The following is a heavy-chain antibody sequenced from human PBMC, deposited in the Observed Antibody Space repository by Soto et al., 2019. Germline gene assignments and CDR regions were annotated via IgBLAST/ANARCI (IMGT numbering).Heavy chain of an antibody. Sequence: QVQLVQSGAEVKKPGSSVKVSCKASGGTFSSYAISWVRQAPGQGLEWMGGIIPIFGTANYAQKFQGRVTITADESTSTAYRELSSLRSEDTAVYYCAREDITMVRGVIINRLYYFDYWGQGTLVTVSS. V-gene: IGHV1-69*01. CDR2: IIPIFGTA. CDR3: AREDITMVRGVIINRLYYFDY. D-gene: IGHD3-10*01. J-gene: IGHJ4*02. CDR1: GGTFSSYA.